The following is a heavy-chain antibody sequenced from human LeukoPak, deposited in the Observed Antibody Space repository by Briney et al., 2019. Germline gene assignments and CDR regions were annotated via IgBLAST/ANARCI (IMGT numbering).Heavy chain of an antibody. D-gene: IGHD6-19*01. J-gene: IGHJ4*02. CDR2: ISSSSSYI. Sequence: GGSLRLSCAASGFTFSSYGMHWVRQAPGKGLEWVSSISSSSSYIYYADSVKGRFTISRDNAKNSLYLQMNSLRAEDTAVYYCARERAVAGLDYWGQGTLVTVSS. CDR3: ARERAVAGLDY. CDR1: GFTFSSYG. V-gene: IGHV3-21*01.